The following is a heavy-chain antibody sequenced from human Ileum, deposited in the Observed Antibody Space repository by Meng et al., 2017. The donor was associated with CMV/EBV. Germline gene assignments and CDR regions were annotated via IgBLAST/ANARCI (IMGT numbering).Heavy chain of an antibody. J-gene: IGHJ4*02. V-gene: IGHV4-34*01. CDR2: INYSGTT. CDR1: GGSFSKDY. CDR3: ARGWVRDRSSLHFDY. Sequence: LHESAAGLLKPFETLSLTFAVYGGSFSKDYWNCIRQPPGKGLEWIGEINYSGTTFYNASLKSRVSISIDRSTNQFSLKLSSVTAADAAVYYCARGWVRDRSSLHFDYWGQGTLVTVFS. D-gene: IGHD3-22*01.